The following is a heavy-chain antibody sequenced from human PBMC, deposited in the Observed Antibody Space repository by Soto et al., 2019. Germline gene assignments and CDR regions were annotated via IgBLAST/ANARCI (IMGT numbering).Heavy chain of an antibody. CDR2: IYHSGST. D-gene: IGHD3-3*01. Sequence: SETLSLTCAVSGYSISSGYYWGWIRQPPGKGLEWIGSIYHSGSTYYNPSLKSRVTISVDTSKNQSSLKLSSVTAADTAVYYCARLGTIFGVVITPNYYFDYWGQGTLVT. CDR3: ARLGTIFGVVITPNYYFDY. CDR1: GYSISSGYY. V-gene: IGHV4-38-2*01. J-gene: IGHJ4*02.